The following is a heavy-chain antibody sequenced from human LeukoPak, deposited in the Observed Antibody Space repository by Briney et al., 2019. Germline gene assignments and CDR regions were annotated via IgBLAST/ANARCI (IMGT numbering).Heavy chain of an antibody. D-gene: IGHD2-15*01. V-gene: IGHV4-59*08. J-gene: IGHJ4*02. CDR1: GGSVSSYY. CDR2: IYYSGST. Sequence: SETLSLTCTVSGGSVSSYYWSWIRQPPGRGLEWIGYIYYSGSTNYNPSLKSRVTISVDTSKNQFSLKLSSVTAADTAVYYRARHPCSGGSCRMFDYWGQGTLVTVSS. CDR3: ARHPCSGGSCRMFDY.